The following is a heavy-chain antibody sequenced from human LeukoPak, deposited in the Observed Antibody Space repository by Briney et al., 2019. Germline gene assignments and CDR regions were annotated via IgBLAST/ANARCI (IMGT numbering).Heavy chain of an antibody. CDR1: GDSVSSNSAA. J-gene: IGHJ5*02. CDR2: TYYRSKWYN. D-gene: IGHD3-9*01. CDR3: ARGLVFSRITGQNWFDP. V-gene: IGHV6-1*01. Sequence: SQTLSLTCAISGDSVSSNSAAWNWIRQSPSRGLEWLGRTYYRSKWYNDYAVSVKSRITINPDTSKNQFSLQLNSVTPEDTAVYYCARGLVFSRITGQNWFDPWGQGTLVTVSS.